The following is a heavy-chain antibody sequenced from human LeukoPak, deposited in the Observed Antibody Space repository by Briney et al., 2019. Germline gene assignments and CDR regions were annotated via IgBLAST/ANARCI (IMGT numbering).Heavy chain of an antibody. V-gene: IGHV4-34*01. J-gene: IGHJ4*02. CDR3: AVTSYGLGYYFDY. Sequence: PSETLSLTCAVYGGSFSGYYWSWIRQPPGKGLEWIGEINHSGGTNYNPSLKSRVTISVDTSKNQFSLKLSSVTAADTAVYYCAVTSYGLGYYFDYWGQGTLVTVSS. D-gene: IGHD2-21*02. CDR1: GGSFSGYY. CDR2: INHSGGT.